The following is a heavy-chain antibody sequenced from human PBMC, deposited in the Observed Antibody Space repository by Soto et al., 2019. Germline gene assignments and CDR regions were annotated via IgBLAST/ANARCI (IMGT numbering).Heavy chain of an antibody. CDR2: ISYDGSNK. J-gene: IGHJ6*02. CDR3: AKGGLERRLSYYYYGMDV. D-gene: IGHD1-1*01. V-gene: IGHV3-30*18. CDR1: EFTFSSYG. Sequence: GGSLRLSYAASEFTFSSYGMHWIRQAPGKGLEWVSVISYDGSNKYYADSVKGRFTISRDNSKNTLYLQMNSLRAEDTAVYYCAKGGLERRLSYYYYGMDVWGQGTTVTVS.